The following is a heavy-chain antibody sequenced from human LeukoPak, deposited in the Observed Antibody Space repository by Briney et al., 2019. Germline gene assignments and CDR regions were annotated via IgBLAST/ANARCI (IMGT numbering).Heavy chain of an antibody. D-gene: IGHD3-3*01. J-gene: IGHJ5*02. Sequence: TYYADSVNGPSTISTDNSKNPLYLQMNSLRAEDTAVYYCAKDLGTVTTIFGAWVNWFDPSGQGTLVTVSS. CDR3: AKDLGTVTTIFGAWVNWFDP. CDR2: T. V-gene: IGHV3-23*01.